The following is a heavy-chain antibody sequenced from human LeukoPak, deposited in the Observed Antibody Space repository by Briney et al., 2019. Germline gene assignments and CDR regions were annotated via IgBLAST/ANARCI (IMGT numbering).Heavy chain of an antibody. CDR3: ARGKYCSGGSCYQSPNNWFDP. CDR2: INPNSGGT. CDR1: GYTFTGYY. J-gene: IGHJ5*02. D-gene: IGHD2-15*01. V-gene: IGHV1-2*06. Sequence: GASVKVSCKASGYTFTGYYMHWVRQAPGQGLEWMGRINPNSGGTNYAQKFQGRVTMTRDTSISTAYMELSRLRSDDTAVYYCARGKYCSGGSCYQSPNNWFDPWGQGTLVTVSS.